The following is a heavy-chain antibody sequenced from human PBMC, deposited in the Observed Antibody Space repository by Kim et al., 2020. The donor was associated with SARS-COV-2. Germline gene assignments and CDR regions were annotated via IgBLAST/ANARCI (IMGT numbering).Heavy chain of an antibody. D-gene: IGHD5-18*01. J-gene: IGHJ5*02. Sequence: SETLSLTCTVSGGSISSSSYYWGWIRQPPGKGLEWIGSIYYSGSTYYNPSLKSRVTISVDTSKNQFSLKLSSVTAADTAVYYCARGQWIQLWLPFYANNWFDPWGQGTLVTVSS. CDR1: GGSISSSSYY. CDR2: IYYSGST. CDR3: ARGQWIQLWLPFYANNWFDP. V-gene: IGHV4-39*07.